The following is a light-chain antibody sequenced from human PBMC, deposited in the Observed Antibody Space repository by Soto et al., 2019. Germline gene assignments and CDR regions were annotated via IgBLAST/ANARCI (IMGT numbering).Light chain of an antibody. CDR3: QQYNTYTLT. CDR2: KAS. V-gene: IGKV1-5*03. CDR1: QSISPW. J-gene: IGKJ4*01. Sequence: DIQMTQSPSTLSASVGDSVTITCRASQSISPWLAWYQQKPGKAPTLLIYKASSLEGGVPSRFSGSGSGTDFNITISSLQPDDFATYYCQQYNTYTLTFGGGTKVDIK.